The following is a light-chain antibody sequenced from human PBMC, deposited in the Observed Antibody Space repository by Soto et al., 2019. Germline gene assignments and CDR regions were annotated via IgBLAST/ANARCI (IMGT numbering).Light chain of an antibody. CDR3: TSYTNTNTLV. Sequence: QSALTQPASASASPGQSITISCTGTSSDIGIYNFVSWYQQHPGKAPKLLVYDVTNRPSGVSNRFSGSKSGSTASLTISGLQAEDEADYYCTSYTNTNTLVFGGGTKLTVL. V-gene: IGLV2-14*03. CDR1: SSDIGIYNF. CDR2: DVT. J-gene: IGLJ2*01.